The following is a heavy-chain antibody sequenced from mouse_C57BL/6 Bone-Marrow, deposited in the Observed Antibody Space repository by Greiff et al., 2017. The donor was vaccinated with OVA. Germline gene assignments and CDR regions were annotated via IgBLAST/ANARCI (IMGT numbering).Heavy chain of an antibody. J-gene: IGHJ1*03. CDR3: ARRLRWYFDV. Sequence: VQLQQSGPELVKPGASLPIPFPSSGYTFPSYPLSLFNQSHGNRLEWIVDINPNNGGTIYNQKFKGKATLTVDKSSSTAYMELRSLTSEDTAVYYCARRLRWYFDVWGTGTTVTVSS. CDR2: INPNNGGT. CDR1: GYTFPSYP. V-gene: IGHV1-18*01. D-gene: IGHD1-1*01.